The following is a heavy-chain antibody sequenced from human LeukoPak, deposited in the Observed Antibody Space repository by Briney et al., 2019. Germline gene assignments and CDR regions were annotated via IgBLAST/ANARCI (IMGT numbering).Heavy chain of an antibody. J-gene: IGHJ4*02. CDR1: GFTFSNAW. V-gene: IGHV3-53*01. CDR2: IYSGGNT. Sequence: GGSLRLSCAASGFTFSNAWMSWVRQAPGKGLEWVAAIYSGGNTNHAESVKGRFTISRDNSKNTLYLQMNSLRAEDTAVYYCARHDSSGYYYSYWGQGTLVTVSS. CDR3: ARHDSSGYYYSY. D-gene: IGHD3-22*01.